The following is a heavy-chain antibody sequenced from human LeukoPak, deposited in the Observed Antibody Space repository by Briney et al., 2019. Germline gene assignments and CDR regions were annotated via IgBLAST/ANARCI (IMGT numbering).Heavy chain of an antibody. Sequence: ASVKVSCKASGYTFTSYYMHWVRQAPGQGLEWMGIINPSGGSTSYAQKFQGRVTMTRDTSTSTVYMELSSLRAEDTAVYYCESGSYYAQTFDYWGQGTLVTVSS. J-gene: IGHJ4*02. CDR2: INPSGGST. D-gene: IGHD1-26*01. CDR1: GYTFTSYY. V-gene: IGHV1-46*01. CDR3: ESGSYYAQTFDY.